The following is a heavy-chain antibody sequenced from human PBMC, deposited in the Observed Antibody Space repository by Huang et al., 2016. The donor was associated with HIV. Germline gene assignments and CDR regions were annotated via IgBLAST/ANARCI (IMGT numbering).Heavy chain of an antibody. Sequence: QLQLQESGPGLVKPSDNLSLNCTISGGSIKRRNYYWGWVRQDPGKGLEGIGDIYFSVSPSYNPSLRSRVSLSVDTSKNQVTLKVNAVIAADTAVYYCARRQGSGYYFYFDYWGRGIPVTVSA. V-gene: IGHV4-39*01. D-gene: IGHD3-22*01. CDR2: IYFSVSP. J-gene: IGHJ4*02. CDR3: ARRQGSGYYFYFDY. CDR1: GGSIKRRNYY.